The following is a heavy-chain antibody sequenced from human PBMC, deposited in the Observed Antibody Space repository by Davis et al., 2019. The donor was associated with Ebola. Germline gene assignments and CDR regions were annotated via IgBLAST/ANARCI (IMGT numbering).Heavy chain of an antibody. CDR1: GGSFSGYY. CDR3: ARFNYYGSGSYTR. D-gene: IGHD3-10*01. Sequence: GSLRLSCAVYGGSFSGYYWSWIRQPPGKGLEWIGEINHSGSTNYNPSLKSRVTTSVDTSKNQFSLKLSSVTAADTAVYYCARFNYYGSGSYTRWGQGTLVTVSS. CDR2: INHSGST. V-gene: IGHV4-34*01. J-gene: IGHJ4*02.